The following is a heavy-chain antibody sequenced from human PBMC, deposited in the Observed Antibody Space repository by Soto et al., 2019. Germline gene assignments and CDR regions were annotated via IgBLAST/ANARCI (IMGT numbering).Heavy chain of an antibody. J-gene: IGHJ6*03. V-gene: IGHV3-7*01. D-gene: IGHD2-2*01. CDR3: ARDSAYCRSTSCYLSYYYYMDV. CDR1: GFTFSNHW. CDR2: IKKDGSEK. Sequence: EVQVVESGGGLVQPGGSLRLSCAASGFTFSNHWMTWVRQAPGKGLEWVANIKKDGSEKYYVDSVKGRFTLSRDNAKNSLYLKMNCLRDEDTAVYYCARDSAYCRSTSCYLSYYYYMDVWGKGTTVTVSS.